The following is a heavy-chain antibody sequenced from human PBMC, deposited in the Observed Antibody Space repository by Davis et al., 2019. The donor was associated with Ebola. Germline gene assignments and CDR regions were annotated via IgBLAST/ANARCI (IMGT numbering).Heavy chain of an antibody. J-gene: IGHJ6*02. V-gene: IGHV4-34*01. Sequence: MPLETLSLTCAVYGGSFSGYYWSWIRQPPGKGLEWIGEINHSGSTNYNPSLKSRVTISVDTSKNQFSLKVRSVTAADTAVYYCAGSRIVVVVAATRGNYYYYGMDVWGQGTTVTVSS. CDR3: AGSRIVVVVAATRGNYYYYGMDV. CDR2: INHSGST. CDR1: GGSFSGYY. D-gene: IGHD2-15*01.